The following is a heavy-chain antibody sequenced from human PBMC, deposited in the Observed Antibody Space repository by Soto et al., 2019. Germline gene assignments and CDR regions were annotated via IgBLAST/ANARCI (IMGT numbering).Heavy chain of an antibody. Sequence: GESLKISCKGSGYSFTSYWISWVRQMPGKGLEWMGRIDPSDSYTNYSPSFQGHVTISADKSISTAYLQWSSLKASDTAMYYCAGGRAWAARYYGMDVWGKGTRVTVSS. V-gene: IGHV5-10-1*01. J-gene: IGHJ6*04. CDR2: IDPSDSYT. D-gene: IGHD6-6*01. CDR1: GYSFTSYW. CDR3: AGGRAWAARYYGMDV.